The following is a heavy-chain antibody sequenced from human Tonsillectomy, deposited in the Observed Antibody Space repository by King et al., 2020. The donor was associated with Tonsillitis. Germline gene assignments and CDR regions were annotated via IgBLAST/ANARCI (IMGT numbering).Heavy chain of an antibody. V-gene: IGHV5-51*01. CDR2: IYPGDSDT. CDR1: EYTFTNYW. CDR3: ARTDYSYSWGIDY. J-gene: IGHJ4*02. Sequence: QLVQSGAEVKKAVESLKISCKGSEYTFTNYWIGWVRQMPGKGLEWMGIIYPGDSDTRYSPSFQGQVTISADKSINTAYLQWSSLKASDTATYYCARTDYSYSWGIDYWGQGTLVTVSS. D-gene: IGHD5-18*01.